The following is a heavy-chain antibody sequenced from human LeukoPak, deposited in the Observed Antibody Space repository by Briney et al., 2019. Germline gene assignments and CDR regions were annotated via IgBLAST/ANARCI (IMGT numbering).Heavy chain of an antibody. CDR3: ARDRAPHYCSGGSCYSDWFDP. J-gene: IGHJ5*02. D-gene: IGHD2-15*01. Sequence: ASVKVSCKASGYTFTSYGISWVRQAPGQGLEWMGRISAYNGNTNYAQKLQGRVTMTTDTTTSTAYMELRSLRSDDTAVYYCARDRAPHYCSGGSCYSDWFDPWGQGTLVTVSS. CDR1: GYTFTSYG. CDR2: ISAYNGNT. V-gene: IGHV1-18*01.